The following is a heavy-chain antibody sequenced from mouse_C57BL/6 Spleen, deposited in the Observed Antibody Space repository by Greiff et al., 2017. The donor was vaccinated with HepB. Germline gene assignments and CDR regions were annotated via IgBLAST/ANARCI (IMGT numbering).Heavy chain of an antibody. Sequence: QVQLQQSGAELVKPGASVKLSCKASGYTFTSYWMHWVKQRPGQGLEWIGMIHPNSGSTNYNEKFKSKATLTVDKSSSTAYMQLSSLTSEDSAVYYCAREGIYYDYPDVWGTGTTVTVSS. CDR2: IHPNSGST. V-gene: IGHV1-64*01. CDR1: GYTFTSYW. CDR3: AREGIYYDYPDV. J-gene: IGHJ1*03. D-gene: IGHD2-4*01.